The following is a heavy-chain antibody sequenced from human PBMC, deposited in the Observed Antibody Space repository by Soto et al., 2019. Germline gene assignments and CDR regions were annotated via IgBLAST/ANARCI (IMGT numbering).Heavy chain of an antibody. Sequence: ASVNVSCKGSCSTFSSYAISWVRQAPGQGLEWMGGIIPIFGTANYAQKFQGRVTITADKSTSTAYMELSSLRSEDTAVYYCASPSDGGSYYDYWGQGTLVTVSS. V-gene: IGHV1-69*06. J-gene: IGHJ4*02. D-gene: IGHD1-26*01. CDR2: IIPIFGTA. CDR3: ASPSDGGSYYDY. CDR1: CSTFSSYA.